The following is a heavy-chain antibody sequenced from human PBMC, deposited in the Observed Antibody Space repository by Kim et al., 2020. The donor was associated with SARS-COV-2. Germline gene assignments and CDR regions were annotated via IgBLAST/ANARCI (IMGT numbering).Heavy chain of an antibody. CDR3: ASEKLQGGFDY. J-gene: IGHJ4*02. D-gene: IGHD3-16*01. CDR2: T. Sequence: TTYSASVGGRFAISRDNASNTLYLQMNSLRAEDTVVYYCASEKLQGGFDYWGQGTLVSVSS. V-gene: IGHV3-74*01.